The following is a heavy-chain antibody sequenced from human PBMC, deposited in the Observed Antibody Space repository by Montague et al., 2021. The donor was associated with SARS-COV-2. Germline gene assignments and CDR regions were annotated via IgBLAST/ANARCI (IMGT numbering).Heavy chain of an antibody. J-gene: IGHJ6*02. CDR1: GGSISNYY. D-gene: IGHD1-26*01. CDR3: ARDGLEGADTYYVGLDV. CDR2: IHYSGST. V-gene: IGHV4-59*12. Sequence: SETLSLTCTVSGGSISNYYWSWIRQPPGKGLEWIGYIHYSGSTSSHPSLKGRVTISIDTSKNQFSLNLSSVTAADTAIYYCARDGLEGADTYYVGLDVWGQGTTVTVSS.